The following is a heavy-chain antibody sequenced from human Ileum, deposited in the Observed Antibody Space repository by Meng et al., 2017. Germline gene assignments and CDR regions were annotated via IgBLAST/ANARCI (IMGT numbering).Heavy chain of an antibody. CDR3: ARGVDAGVDY. V-gene: IGHV1-8*01. CDR2: MNPNSGDT. Sequence: ASVKVFCKTSGYTFNSLHINWVRQATGQGLEWMVWMNPNSGDTGFAQKFKGRLTLTKDTSMNTEYMELISLTSEDTAAYYCARGVDAGVDYWGQGTRVTVSS. J-gene: IGHJ4*02. D-gene: IGHD7-27*01. CDR1: GYTFNSLH.